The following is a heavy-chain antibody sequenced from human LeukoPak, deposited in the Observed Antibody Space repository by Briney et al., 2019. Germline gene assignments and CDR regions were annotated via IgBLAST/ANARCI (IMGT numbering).Heavy chain of an antibody. CDR1: GFTFSDYW. Sequence: GGSLRLSCAASGFTFSDYWMSWVRQAPGQGLEWVANIQQGGSERYYVGSVKGRFTMSRDNTKNSVSLQMNSLRAEDTAVYYCAREGDRSFLLPPTYWGQGTLVTVSS. CDR3: AREGDRSFLLPPTY. CDR2: IQQGGSER. V-gene: IGHV3-7*01. D-gene: IGHD1-26*01. J-gene: IGHJ4*02.